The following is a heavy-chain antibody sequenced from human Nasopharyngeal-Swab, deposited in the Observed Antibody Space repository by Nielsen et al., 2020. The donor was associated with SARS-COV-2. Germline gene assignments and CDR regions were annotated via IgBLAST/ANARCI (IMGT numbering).Heavy chain of an antibody. V-gene: IGHV3-66*01. J-gene: IGHJ4*02. Sequence: ESLKISCAASGFTVSSNYMSWVRQAPGKGLEWVSVIYSGGSTYYADSVKGGFTISRDNSKNTLYLQMNSLRAEDTAVYYCARVYYGSGSSWGQGTLVTVSS. CDR3: ARVYYGSGSS. CDR1: GFTVSSNY. D-gene: IGHD3-10*01. CDR2: IYSGGST.